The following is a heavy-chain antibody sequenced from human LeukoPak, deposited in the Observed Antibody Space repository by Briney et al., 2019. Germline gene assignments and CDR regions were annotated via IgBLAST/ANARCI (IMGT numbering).Heavy chain of an antibody. D-gene: IGHD1-26*01. CDR3: ARHPDGSLSPDY. CDR2: VSSSGSHT. CDR1: GFSFSDYY. J-gene: IGHJ4*02. V-gene: IGHV3-11*03. Sequence: GGSLRLSCVAFGFSFSDYYMSWIRQAPGKGLEWVSYVSSSGSHTNYADSVTGRFTISRNNAKKSLHLQMNSLRAEDTAVYYCARHPDGSLSPDYWGQGTLVTVSS.